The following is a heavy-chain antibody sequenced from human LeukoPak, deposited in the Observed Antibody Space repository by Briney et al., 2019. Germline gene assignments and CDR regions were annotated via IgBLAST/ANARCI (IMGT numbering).Heavy chain of an antibody. Sequence: GGSLRLSCAASGFTFSSYGMHWVRQAPGKGLEWAAFIHYDGSNTYYADSVKGRFTISRDNSKNTLYLQMNSLRAEDTAVYYCARGPPYDYYMDVWGKGTTVTVSS. CDR1: GFTFSSYG. V-gene: IGHV3-30*02. CDR3: ARGPPYDYYMDV. J-gene: IGHJ6*03. CDR2: IHYDGSNT.